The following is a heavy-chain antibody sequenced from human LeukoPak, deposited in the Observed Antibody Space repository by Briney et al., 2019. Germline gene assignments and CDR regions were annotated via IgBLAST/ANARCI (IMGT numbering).Heavy chain of an antibody. D-gene: IGHD2-21*01. V-gene: IGHV3-30*18. CDR3: AKEHNRGLPDY. J-gene: IGHJ4*02. CDR2: ISYDGSSE. CDR1: GFTFSSYG. Sequence: PGRSLRLSCAASGFTFSSYGMHWVRQAPGKGLEWMAVISYDGSSEYYADSVKGRFTISRDNSKNTLYLQMSSLRAEDTAVYYCAKEHNRGLPDYWGQGTLVTVPS.